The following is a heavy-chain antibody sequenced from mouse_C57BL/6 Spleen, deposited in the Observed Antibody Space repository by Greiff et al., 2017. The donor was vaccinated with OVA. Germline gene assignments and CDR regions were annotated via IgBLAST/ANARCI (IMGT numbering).Heavy chain of an antibody. J-gene: IGHJ1*03. V-gene: IGHV1-80*01. D-gene: IGHD1-1*01. CDR1: GYAFRSYW. Sequence: QVQLQQSGAELVKPGASVKISCKASGYAFRSYWMNWVKQRPGKGLEWIGQIYPGVGDTNYNGKFKGKATLTADKSSSTAYMQLSSLTSEDSAVYFCAPITTVVATDWYFDVWGTGTTVTVSS. CDR3: APITTVVATDWYFDV. CDR2: IYPGVGDT.